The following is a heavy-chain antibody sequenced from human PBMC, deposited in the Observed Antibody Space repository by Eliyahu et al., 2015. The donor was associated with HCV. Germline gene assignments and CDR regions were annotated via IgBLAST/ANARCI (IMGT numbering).Heavy chain of an antibody. CDR3: ARLYCSSGNCYAARWYFDL. CDR2: IYYSGTT. V-gene: IGHV4-30-4*08. J-gene: IGHJ2*01. CDR1: GGSISSGDYY. D-gene: IGHD2-15*01. Sequence: QVQLQESGPGLVRPSQTLSLTCTISGGSISSGDYYWSWIRQSTGKGLEWIGFIYYSGTTYYHPSLKSRVTISLDTPRNQFSLNLTSVTAADTALYSCARLYCSSGNCYAARWYFDLWGRGTLVTVSS.